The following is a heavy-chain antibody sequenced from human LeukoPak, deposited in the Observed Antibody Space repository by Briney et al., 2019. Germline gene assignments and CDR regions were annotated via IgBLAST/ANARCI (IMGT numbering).Heavy chain of an antibody. V-gene: IGHV3-23*01. J-gene: IGHJ4*02. D-gene: IGHD3-22*01. CDR3: AKDMYYDSSGYSIPEYFDY. CDR1: GFTFSSYA. Sequence: PGGSLRLSCAASGFTFSSYAMSWVRQAPGKGLEWVSAISGSGGSTYYADSVKGRFTISRDNSKNTLYLQMNSLRAEDTAVYYCAKDMYYDSSGYSIPEYFDYWGQGTLVTVSS. CDR2: ISGSGGST.